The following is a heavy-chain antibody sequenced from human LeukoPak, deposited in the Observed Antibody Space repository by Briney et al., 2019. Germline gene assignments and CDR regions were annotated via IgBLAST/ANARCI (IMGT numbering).Heavy chain of an antibody. D-gene: IGHD3-10*01. CDR3: ARGSLRYFDY. V-gene: IGHV1-2*02. CDR1: GSTFTVYC. CDR2: INPNSGDT. J-gene: IGHJ4*02. Sequence: ASVKVSCKASGSTFTVYCMHWVRQAPGQGLEWMGWINPNSGDTNYAQKFQDRVTMTRDTSISTAFMEVSRLRFDDTALYYCARGSLRYFDYWGQGTLVTVSS.